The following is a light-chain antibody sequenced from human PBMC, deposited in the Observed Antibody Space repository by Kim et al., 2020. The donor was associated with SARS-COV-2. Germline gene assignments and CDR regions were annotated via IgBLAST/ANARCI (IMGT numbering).Light chain of an antibody. CDR3: TTWDDSLSGWV. CDR1: FSNIGGNS. Sequence: QSVLTQPPSASGTPGQRVTISCSGSFSNIGGNSVNWYQQLPGTAPKLLIYRNDQRPSGVPDRFSGSKSDTSASLAISGLRSADEANYYCTTWDDSLSGWVFGGGTKSPS. V-gene: IGLV1-47*01. J-gene: IGLJ3*02. CDR2: RND.